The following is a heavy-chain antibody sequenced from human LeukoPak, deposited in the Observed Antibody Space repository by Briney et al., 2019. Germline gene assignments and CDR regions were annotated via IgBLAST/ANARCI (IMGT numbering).Heavy chain of an antibody. Sequence: PGGSLRLSCAASGFTVSSNYMSWVRQAPGKGLEWVSSISSSSSYIYYADSVKGRFTISRDNAKNSLYLQMNSLRAEDTAVYYCATDDYGDYGAFDIWGQGTMVTVSS. D-gene: IGHD4-17*01. CDR3: ATDDYGDYGAFDI. V-gene: IGHV3-21*01. CDR2: ISSSSSYI. CDR1: GFTVSSNY. J-gene: IGHJ3*02.